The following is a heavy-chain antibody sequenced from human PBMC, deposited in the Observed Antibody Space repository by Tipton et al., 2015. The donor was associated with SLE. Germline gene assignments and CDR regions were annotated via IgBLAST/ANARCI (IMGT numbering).Heavy chain of an antibody. CDR2: IYASGST. V-gene: IGHV4-61*02. CDR3: ARDRWSGYRLYNYMDV. D-gene: IGHD3-3*01. CDR1: GASISSSSYY. Sequence: LRLSCTVSGASISSSSYYWSWIRQPAGKGLEWIGRIYASGSTNYNPSLSSRVTISVDTSKNQFSLKVYSVTAADTAVYYCARDRWSGYRLYNYMDVWGKGTTVTVSS. J-gene: IGHJ6*03.